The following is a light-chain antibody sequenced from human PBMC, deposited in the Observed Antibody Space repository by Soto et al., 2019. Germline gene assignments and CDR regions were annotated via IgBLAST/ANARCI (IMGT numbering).Light chain of an antibody. Sequence: DIVMTQSPASLAVSLGERATINCKSSQSVLYSSNNKNYLAWYQQKPGQPTKLLIYWTSTRESGVPDRFSGSGSGTDYKLSISNLQAENVEVYYSQQYYNPPWTFGQGTKVEIK. V-gene: IGKV4-1*01. CDR1: QSVLYSSNNKNY. J-gene: IGKJ1*01. CDR2: WTS. CDR3: QQYYNPPWT.